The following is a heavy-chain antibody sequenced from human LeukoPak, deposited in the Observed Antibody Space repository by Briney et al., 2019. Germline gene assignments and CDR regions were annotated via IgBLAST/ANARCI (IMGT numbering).Heavy chain of an antibody. CDR2: INHSGST. CDR3: ARQHGDMDY. J-gene: IGHJ4*02. V-gene: IGHV4-34*01. Sequence: SETLSLTCAVYGGSFSGYYWSWIRQPPGKGLEWIGEINHSGSTNYNPPLKSRVAISVDTSKNQFSLKLSSVTAADTAVYYCARQHGDMDYWGQGTLVTVSS. D-gene: IGHD4-17*01. CDR1: GGSFSGYY.